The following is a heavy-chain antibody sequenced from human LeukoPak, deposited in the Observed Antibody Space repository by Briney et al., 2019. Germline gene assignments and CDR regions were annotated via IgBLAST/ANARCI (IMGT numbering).Heavy chain of an antibody. CDR3: AKRATMSGATYYFDY. J-gene: IGHJ4*02. CDR2: IPGSGDST. CDR1: GFTFSSYA. D-gene: IGHD5-12*01. V-gene: IGHV3-23*01. Sequence: PGGSLRLSRAASGFTFSSYAMYWVRQAPGRGLEWVSAIPGSGDSTYYADSVKGRFAISRDSSNNMLYLQMNSLRAEDMAVYYCAKRATMSGATYYFDYWGQGTLVTVSS.